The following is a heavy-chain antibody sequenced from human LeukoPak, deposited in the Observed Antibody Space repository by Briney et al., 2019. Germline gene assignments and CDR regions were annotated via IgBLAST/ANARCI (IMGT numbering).Heavy chain of an antibody. J-gene: IGHJ3*01. CDR2: IFHSGST. CDR1: GGSISSHY. D-gene: IGHD4-23*01. CDR3: ARVGGSGNSALGAFDV. V-gene: IGHV4-59*11. Sequence: PSETLSLTCIVSGGSISSHYWSWIRQPPGKGLEWIGYIFHSGSTNYNPPLKSRVTISVDRSKNQFSLKMRSVTAADTAVYYCARVGGSGNSALGAFDVWGQGTMVSVSS.